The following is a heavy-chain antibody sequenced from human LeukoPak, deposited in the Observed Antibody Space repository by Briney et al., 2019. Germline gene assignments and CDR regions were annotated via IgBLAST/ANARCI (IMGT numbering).Heavy chain of an antibody. CDR1: GYTLTGYY. CDR2: INPNSGGT. CDR3: ALKRTIIAAAGTALLDY. D-gene: IGHD6-13*01. Sequence: GASVKVSCKASGYTLTGYYMHWVRQAPGQGLEWMGWINPNSGGTNYAQKFQGRVTMTRDTSIGTAYMELSRLRSDDTAVYYCALKRTIIAAAGTALLDYWGQGTLVTVS. J-gene: IGHJ4*02. V-gene: IGHV1-2*02.